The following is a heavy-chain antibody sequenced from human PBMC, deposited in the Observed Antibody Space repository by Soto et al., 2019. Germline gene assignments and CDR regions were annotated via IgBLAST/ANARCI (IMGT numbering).Heavy chain of an antibody. V-gene: IGHV1-69*04. CDR3: GRAKSIFGIVTDVYDI. Sequence: QVQLVQSGAEVKKPGSSVKVSCMTSGGSFSGYVFTWVRQAPGQGLEWMGRIIPVHNITNYAESLQGRVTISADTSSSITYMELSTLRSDDTAVYFCGRAKSIFGIVTDVYDIWGQGTRVIVSS. CDR2: IIPVHNIT. J-gene: IGHJ3*02. D-gene: IGHD3-3*01. CDR1: GGSFSGYV.